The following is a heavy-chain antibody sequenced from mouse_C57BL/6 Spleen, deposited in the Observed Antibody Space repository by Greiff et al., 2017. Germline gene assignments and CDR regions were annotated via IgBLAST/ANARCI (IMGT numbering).Heavy chain of an antibody. CDR3: TRYPYYYGSSYWYFDV. Sequence: EVQLVESGEGLVKPGGSLKLSCAASGFTFSSYAMSWVRQTPEKRLEWVAYISSGGDYIYYADTVKGRFTISRDNARNTLYLQTSSLKSEDTAMYYCTRYPYYYGSSYWYFDVWGTGTTVAVSS. CDR2: ISSGGDYI. J-gene: IGHJ1*03. V-gene: IGHV5-9-1*02. D-gene: IGHD1-1*01. CDR1: GFTFSSYA.